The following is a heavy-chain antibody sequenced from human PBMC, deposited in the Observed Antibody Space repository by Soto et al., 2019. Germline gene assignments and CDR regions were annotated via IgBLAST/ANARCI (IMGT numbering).Heavy chain of an antibody. D-gene: IGHD3-3*01. CDR1: GGSVSSGSYY. CDR2: IYYSGST. J-gene: IGHJ4*02. Sequence: QVQLQESGPGLVKPSETLSLTCTVSGGSVSSGSYYWSWIQQPPGKGLEWIGYIYYSGSTNYNPSLKSQVTISVDTSKNQFSLTLSYVTAADTAVYYCARGHVLRFLEGPNSRGVYYFDDRGQGTLVTVSS. CDR3: ARGHVLRFLEGPNSRGVYYFDD. V-gene: IGHV4-61*01.